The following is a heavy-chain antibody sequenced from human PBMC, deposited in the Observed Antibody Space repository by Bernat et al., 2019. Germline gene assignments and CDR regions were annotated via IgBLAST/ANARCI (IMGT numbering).Heavy chain of an antibody. D-gene: IGHD3-10*01. CDR1: GVTFRNYG. CDR3: ATWRGSGNYYDY. CDR2: LWYDGSQK. V-gene: IGHV3-33*01. J-gene: IGHJ4*02. Sequence: QVQLVESGGGVVQSGKSLRLSCAVSGVTFRNYGMHWVRQAPGKGLEWVAVLWYDGSQKYYADSVKDRFTISRDNSKNTLYLQMNSLRVEDTAMYHCATWRGSGNYYDYWGQGTLVTVSS.